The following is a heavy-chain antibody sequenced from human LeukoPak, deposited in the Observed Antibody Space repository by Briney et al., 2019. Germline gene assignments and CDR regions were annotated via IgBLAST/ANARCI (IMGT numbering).Heavy chain of an antibody. CDR1: GYTLTNYA. V-gene: IGHV1-3*01. Sequence: ASVKVSCKASGYTLTNYAIHWVRQAPGQRLEWMGWFNSDTGNTEYSQKFQGRVSISRDTSADTAYMELSSLRPEDTAVYYCATADKWEPLDYWGQGTLVTVSS. CDR3: ATADKWEPLDY. D-gene: IGHD1-26*01. J-gene: IGHJ4*02. CDR2: FNSDTGNT.